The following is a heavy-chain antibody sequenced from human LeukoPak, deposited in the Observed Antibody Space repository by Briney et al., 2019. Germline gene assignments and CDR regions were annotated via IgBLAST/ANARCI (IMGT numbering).Heavy chain of an antibody. J-gene: IGHJ6*02. CDR3: ARDLRLVDYGGNSNYYYGMDV. V-gene: IGHV3-30*04. Sequence: PGGSLRLSCAASGFTFSSYAMHWVRQAPGKGLEWVAVISYDGSNKYYADSVKGRFTISRDNSKNTLYLQMNSLRAEDTAVYYCARDLRLVDYGGNSNYYYGMDVWGQGTTVTVSS. CDR2: ISYDGSNK. D-gene: IGHD4-23*01. CDR1: GFTFSSYA.